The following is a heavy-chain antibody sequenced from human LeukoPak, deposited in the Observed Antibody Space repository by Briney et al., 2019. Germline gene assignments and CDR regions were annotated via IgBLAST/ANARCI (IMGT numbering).Heavy chain of an antibody. Sequence: SETLSLTCTVSGGSISSYYWSWIRQPPVKGLEWIGYIYYSGSTNYNPSLKSRVTISVDTSKNQFSLKLSSVTAADTAVYYCARDTRNWFDPWGQGTLVTVSS. V-gene: IGHV4-59*12. D-gene: IGHD2-15*01. J-gene: IGHJ5*02. CDR1: GGSISSYY. CDR3: ARDTRNWFDP. CDR2: IYYSGST.